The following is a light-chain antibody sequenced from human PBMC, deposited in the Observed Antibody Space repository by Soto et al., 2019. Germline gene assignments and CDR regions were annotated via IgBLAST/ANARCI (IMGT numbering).Light chain of an antibody. CDR1: SSDVGGYKY. V-gene: IGLV2-14*01. CDR2: EVS. Sequence: QSALTQPASVSGSPGQSITISCTGTSSDVGGYKYVSWYQQHPGTAPKLMIYEVSNRPSGVSNRFSGYKSGNTASLTISGLQAEDEADYYCSSYTSTSTLVFGTGTQLTVL. CDR3: SSYTSTSTLV. J-gene: IGLJ1*01.